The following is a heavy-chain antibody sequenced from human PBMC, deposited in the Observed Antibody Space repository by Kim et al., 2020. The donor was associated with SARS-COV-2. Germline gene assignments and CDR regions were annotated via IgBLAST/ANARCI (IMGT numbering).Heavy chain of an antibody. V-gene: IGHV3-9*01. CDR1: GFTFDDYA. CDR2: ISWNSGSI. D-gene: IGHD1-1*01. Sequence: GGSLRLSCAASGFTFDDYAMHWVRQAPGKGLEWVSGISWNSGSIGYADSVKGRFTISRDNAKNSLYLQMNSLRAEDTALYYCAKDMGDNQSHWYFDLWGRGTLVTVSS. J-gene: IGHJ2*01. CDR3: AKDMGDNQSHWYFDL.